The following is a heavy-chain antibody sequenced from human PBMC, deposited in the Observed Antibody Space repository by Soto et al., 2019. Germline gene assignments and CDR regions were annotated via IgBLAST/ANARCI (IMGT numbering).Heavy chain of an antibody. J-gene: IGHJ6*03. D-gene: IGHD2-2*01. CDR1: GYTFTSYD. Sequence: ASVKVSCKASGYTFTSYDINLVRQATGQGLEWMGWMNPNSGNTGYAQKFQGRVTMTRNTSISTAYMELSSLRSEDTAVYYCARGLEGRHGRPVHCSSTSCPTYYYYMDVWGKGTTVTVSS. CDR2: MNPNSGNT. V-gene: IGHV1-8*01. CDR3: ARGLEGRHGRPVHCSSTSCPTYYYYMDV.